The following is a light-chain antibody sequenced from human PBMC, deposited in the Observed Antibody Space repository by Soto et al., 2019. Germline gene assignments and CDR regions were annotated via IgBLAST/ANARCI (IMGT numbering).Light chain of an antibody. CDR3: QQYHYWPYT. CDR1: QGISSY. V-gene: IGKV1-9*01. Sequence: DIQLTQSPSFLSASVGDRVTITCRASQGISSYLAWYQQKPGKAPKLLIYAASTLQSGVPSRFSGSGSGTEFTLTISSLQSEDFAIYYCQQYHYWPYTFGQGTKVDIK. J-gene: IGKJ2*01. CDR2: AAS.